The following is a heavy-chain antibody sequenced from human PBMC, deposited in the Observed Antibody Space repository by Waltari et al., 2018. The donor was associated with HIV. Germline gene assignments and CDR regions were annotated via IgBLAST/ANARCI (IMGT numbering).Heavy chain of an antibody. CDR2: IYSGGRT. Sequence: EVQLVESGGGLIQPGGSLRLSCAASGFTVSSNYMSWVRQAPGKGLEWVSVIYSGGRTYYADSVKGRFTISRDNSKNTLYLQMNSLRAEDTAVYYCARDKAPYDSSGSDAFDIWGQGTMVTVSS. V-gene: IGHV3-53*01. J-gene: IGHJ3*02. CDR3: ARDKAPYDSSGSDAFDI. CDR1: GFTVSSNY. D-gene: IGHD3-22*01.